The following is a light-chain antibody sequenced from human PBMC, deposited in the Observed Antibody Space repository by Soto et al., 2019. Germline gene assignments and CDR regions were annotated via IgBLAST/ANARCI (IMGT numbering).Light chain of an antibody. CDR3: QQYHIWPPQYT. CDR1: QTVASN. CDR2: GAS. Sequence: EIVMTQSPASLSVSPGEGATLSCRASQTVASNLAWYQQKPGQGPRLLIHGASTRATGVPARFSGSGSGTDFTLTISSMQSEDFEVYYCQQYHIWPPQYTFGQGTKLQIK. V-gene: IGKV3-15*01. J-gene: IGKJ2*01.